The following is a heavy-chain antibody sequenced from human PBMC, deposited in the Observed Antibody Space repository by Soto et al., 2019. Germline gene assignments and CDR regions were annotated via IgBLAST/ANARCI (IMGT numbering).Heavy chain of an antibody. CDR2: ILPIVGSP. D-gene: IGHD2-2*01. V-gene: IGHV1-69*01. Sequence: QLQLVQSGAEVKKPGSSVKVSCKASGGNFRRYAISWVRQAPGQGLEWMGGILPIVGSPSHAQKFRDRVTITADESTSTAYLELTSLTSEDTAIYYCVFGDCTSSSCSYYFYGLDVWGQGTTVTVSS. J-gene: IGHJ6*02. CDR1: GGNFRRYA. CDR3: VFGDCTSSSCSYYFYGLDV.